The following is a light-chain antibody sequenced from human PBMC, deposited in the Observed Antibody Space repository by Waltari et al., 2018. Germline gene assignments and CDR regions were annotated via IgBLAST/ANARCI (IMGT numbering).Light chain of an antibody. CDR3: NSYTSSNTRV. V-gene: IGLV2-14*03. J-gene: IGLJ1*01. CDR1: SSDVGGYDF. Sequence: QSALTQPASVSGSPGQSITISCTGSSSDVGGYDFVSWYQQHQGKVPKLMIYDVSHRPSGVSTRFSGSKSGNTASLTISGLQSEDEADYYCNSYTSSNTRVFGTGTRVTVL. CDR2: DVS.